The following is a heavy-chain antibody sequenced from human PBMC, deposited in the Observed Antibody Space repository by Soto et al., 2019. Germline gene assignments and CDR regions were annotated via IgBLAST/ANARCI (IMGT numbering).Heavy chain of an antibody. V-gene: IGHV1-3*01. D-gene: IGHD2-15*01. CDR3: ARYGVVSGNINFDY. CDR2: INGGNGNT. J-gene: IGHJ4*02. CDR1: GYTFTNYA. Sequence: QVQLVQSGAEVKKPGASVKVSCKASGYTFTNYAMHWVRQAPGQRFEWMGWINGGNGNTKYSPKFKDRVTITRDTSASTAYMELSSLRTEDTAVYYCARYGVVSGNINFDYWGQGILVTVSS.